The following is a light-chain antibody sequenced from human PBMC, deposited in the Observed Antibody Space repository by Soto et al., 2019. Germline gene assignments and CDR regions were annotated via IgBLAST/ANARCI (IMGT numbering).Light chain of an antibody. Sequence: DKNINHSLSARSSTIKNRVTITCQASQDINKNLIWYQQKPGKAPKLLIYDASDLQTGVPSRFSGSGSGTGFTFTISSLQPEDFATYYCQQYESLPLTFGEGTRLEIK. CDR2: DAS. V-gene: IGKV1-33*01. J-gene: IGKJ5*01. CDR3: QQYESLPLT. CDR1: QDINKN.